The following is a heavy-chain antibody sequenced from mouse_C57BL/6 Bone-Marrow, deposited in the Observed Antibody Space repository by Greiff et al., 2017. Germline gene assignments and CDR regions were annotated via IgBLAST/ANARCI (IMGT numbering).Heavy chain of an antibody. Sequence: LQESGGGLVQPGGSLKLSCAASGFTFSDAWMDWVRQSPEKGLEWVAEIRNKANNHATYYAESVKGRFTISRDDSKSSVYLQMNSLRAEDTGIYYCTRRDFTTVVGYAMDYWGQGTSVTVSS. V-gene: IGHV6-6*01. CDR2: IRNKANNHAT. J-gene: IGHJ4*01. CDR1: GFTFSDAW. CDR3: TRRDFTTVVGYAMDY. D-gene: IGHD1-1*01.